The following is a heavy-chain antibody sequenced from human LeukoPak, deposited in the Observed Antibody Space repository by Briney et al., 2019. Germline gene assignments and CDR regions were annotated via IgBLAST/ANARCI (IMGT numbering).Heavy chain of an antibody. CDR1: GYTFTSYY. J-gene: IGHJ5*02. CDR2: INPSGGST. CDR3: ARDVTIFGVVIVNWFDP. Sequence: ASVKVSCKASGYTFTSYYMHWVRQAPGQGLEWMGIINPSGGSTSHAQKFQGRVTMTRDTSTSTVYMELSSLRSEDTAVYYCARDVTIFGVVIVNWFDPWGQGTLVTVSS. D-gene: IGHD3-3*01. V-gene: IGHV1-46*01.